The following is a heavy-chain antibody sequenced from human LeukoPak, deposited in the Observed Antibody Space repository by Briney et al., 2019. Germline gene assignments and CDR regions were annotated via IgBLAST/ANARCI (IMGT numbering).Heavy chain of an antibody. CDR2: INHSGST. Sequence: KPSETLSLTCAVYGGSFSGYYWSWIRQPPGKGLEWIGEINHSGSTNYNPSLKSRVTISVDTSKNQFSLKLSSVTAADTAVYYCAGIAARASGIDYWGQGTLVTVSS. D-gene: IGHD6-6*01. J-gene: IGHJ4*02. CDR3: AGIAARASGIDY. CDR1: GGSFSGYY. V-gene: IGHV4-34*01.